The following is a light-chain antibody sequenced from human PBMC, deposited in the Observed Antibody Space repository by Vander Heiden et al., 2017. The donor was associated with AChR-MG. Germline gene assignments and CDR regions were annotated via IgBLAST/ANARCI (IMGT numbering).Light chain of an antibody. J-gene: IGKJ2*01. CDR3: QQYGSSPAT. V-gene: IGKV3-20*01. Sequence: EIVLTQSPGTLSLSPWERATLSCRASQSVSSSYLAWYQQKPGQAPRLLIYGASSRATGITDRFSGSGSGTDFTLTFSRLEPEDFAVYYCQQYGSSPATFGQGTQLEIK. CDR1: QSVSSSY. CDR2: GAS.